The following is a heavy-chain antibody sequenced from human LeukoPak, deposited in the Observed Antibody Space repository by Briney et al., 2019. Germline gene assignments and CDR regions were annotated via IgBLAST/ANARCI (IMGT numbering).Heavy chain of an antibody. CDR3: AKSDDSSGYPYYFDY. D-gene: IGHD3-22*01. J-gene: IGHJ4*02. CDR2: ISWNSGSI. CDR1: GFTFDDYA. V-gene: IGHV3-9*01. Sequence: GGSLRLSCAASGFTFDDYAMHWVRQAPGKGLEWVSGISWNSGSIGYADSVEGRFTISRDNAKNSLYLQMNSLRAEDTALYYCAKSDDSSGYPYYFDYWGQGTLVTVSS.